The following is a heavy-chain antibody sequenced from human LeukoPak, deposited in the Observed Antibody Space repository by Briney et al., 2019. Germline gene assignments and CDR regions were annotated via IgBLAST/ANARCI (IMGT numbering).Heavy chain of an antibody. CDR1: GFTSGSYW. J-gene: IGHJ3*02. CDR3: SRGGYHHGFDI. Sequence: GGSLRLSCAASGFTSGSYWMHWVRQAPGKGPEWVSRIDNDGSDTIYADSVKGRFTISRDNAKNTLYLQMNSLRAEDTAVYYCSRGGYHHGFDIWGQGTMVTVSS. V-gene: IGHV3-74*01. CDR2: IDNDGSDT. D-gene: IGHD3-16*02.